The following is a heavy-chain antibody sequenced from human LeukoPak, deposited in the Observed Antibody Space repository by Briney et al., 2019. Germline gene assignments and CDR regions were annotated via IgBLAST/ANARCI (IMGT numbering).Heavy chain of an antibody. V-gene: IGHV4-59*08. Sequence: SETLSLTCTVSGGSISSYYWSLIRQPPGKGLEWIGYIYYSGSTNYNPSLKSRVTISVDTSKNQFSLKLSSVTAADTAAYYCATSRLGSAPSMDVWGQGTTVTVSS. CDR3: ATSRLGSAPSMDV. CDR1: GGSISSYY. J-gene: IGHJ6*02. CDR2: IYYSGST. D-gene: IGHD6-25*01.